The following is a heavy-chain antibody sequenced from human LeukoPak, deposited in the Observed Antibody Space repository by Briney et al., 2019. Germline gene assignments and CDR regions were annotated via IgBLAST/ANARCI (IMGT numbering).Heavy chain of an antibody. J-gene: IGHJ4*02. D-gene: IGHD3-22*01. CDR1: GYTFTGYY. V-gene: IGHV1-2*02. CDR3: ASPFYYYDSSGYPPFDY. CDR2: INPNSGGT. Sequence: ASVKVSCKASGYTFTGYYMHWVRQAPGQGLEWMGWINPNSGGTNYPQKFQGRVTMTRDTSISTAYMELSRLRSDDTAVYYCASPFYYYDSSGYPPFDYWGQGTLVTVSS.